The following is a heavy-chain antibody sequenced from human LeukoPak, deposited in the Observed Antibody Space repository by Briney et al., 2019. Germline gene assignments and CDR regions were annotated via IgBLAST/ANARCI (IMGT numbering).Heavy chain of an antibody. CDR2: TYYRSKWYN. J-gene: IGHJ3*02. V-gene: IGHV6-1*01. D-gene: IGHD5-12*01. CDR1: GDSVSSNSAA. Sequence: SQTLSLTCAISGDSVSSNSAAWNWIRQSPSRGLEWLGRTYYRSKWYNDYAVSVKSRITINPDTSKNQFSLQLNSVTPEDTAVYYCAREGEYSGLSADAFDIWGQGTMVTVSS. CDR3: AREGEYSGLSADAFDI.